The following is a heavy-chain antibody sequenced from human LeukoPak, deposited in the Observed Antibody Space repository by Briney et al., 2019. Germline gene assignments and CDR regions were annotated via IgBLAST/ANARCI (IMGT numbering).Heavy chain of an antibody. CDR1: GYSISSGYY. V-gene: IGHV4-38-2*02. J-gene: IGHJ4*02. Sequence: SETLSLTCTVSGYSISSGYYWGWIRQPPGKGLEWIGSIYHSGSTYYNPSLKSRVTISVGTSKNQFSLKLSSVTAADTAVYYCARDAYDSSGYSFDYWGQGTLVTVSS. CDR2: IYHSGST. CDR3: ARDAYDSSGYSFDY. D-gene: IGHD3-22*01.